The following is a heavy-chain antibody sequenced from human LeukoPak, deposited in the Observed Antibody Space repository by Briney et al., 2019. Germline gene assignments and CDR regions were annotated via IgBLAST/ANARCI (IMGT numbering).Heavy chain of an antibody. V-gene: IGHV1-18*01. D-gene: IGHD2-2*01. CDR1: GYTFTSYA. CDR2: IRAHNGDT. Sequence: ASVKVSCKASGYTFTSYAISWVRQAPGQGLEWMGWIRAHNGDTNHAQQLQGRVTMTADTSTRTAYMELRSLRSEDTAVYYCARGEFICTINTCYASALDSWGQGTLVTVSS. J-gene: IGHJ4*02. CDR3: ARGEFICTINTCYASALDS.